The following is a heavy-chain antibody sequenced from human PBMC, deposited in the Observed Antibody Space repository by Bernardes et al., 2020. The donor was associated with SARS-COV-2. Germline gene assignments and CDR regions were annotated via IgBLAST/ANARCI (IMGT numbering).Heavy chain of an antibody. CDR1: GFTFNNFG. CDR3: AKLRSVLWIHPYYNAMDA. D-gene: IGHD2-2*01. CDR2: ISYEGSIQ. V-gene: IGHV3-30*18. J-gene: IGHJ6*02. Sequence: GGSLILSCEASGFTFNNFGMHWVRQAPGQGLEWVAVISYEGSIQHYADSVKGRFTISRDSSKNTVYLQMNTLRPEDTAVYYCAKLRSVLWIHPYYNAMDAWGQGTTVTVSS.